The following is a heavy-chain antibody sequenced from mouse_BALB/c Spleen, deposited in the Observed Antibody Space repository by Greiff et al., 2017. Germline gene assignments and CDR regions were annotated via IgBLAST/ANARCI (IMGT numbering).Heavy chain of an antibody. J-gene: IGHJ3*01. CDR2: ISSGGSYT. Sequence: EVMLVESGGGLVKPGGSLKLSCAASGFTFSSYAMSWVRQSPEKRLEWVAEISSGGSYTYYPETVTGRFTISRDNAKNTLYLEMSSLRSEDTAMYYCARDWYYGSSERFAYWGQGTLVTVSA. CDR1: GFTFSSYA. D-gene: IGHD1-1*01. V-gene: IGHV5-9-4*01. CDR3: ARDWYYGSSERFAY.